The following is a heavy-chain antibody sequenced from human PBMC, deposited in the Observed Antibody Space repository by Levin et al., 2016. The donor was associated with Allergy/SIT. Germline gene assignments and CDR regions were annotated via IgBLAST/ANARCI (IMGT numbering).Heavy chain of an antibody. V-gene: IGHV3-7*03. Sequence: GESLKISCAASGFTLSGYWMTWVRQAPGRGLEWVANIKEDGSEKSYVDSVKGRFTISRDNSKYTLYLQMNSLRAEDTALYYCAKDPERSQWLVDYWGQGTLVTVSS. J-gene: IGHJ4*02. CDR2: IKEDGSEK. CDR1: GFTLSGYW. CDR3: AKDPERSQWLVDY. D-gene: IGHD5-12*01.